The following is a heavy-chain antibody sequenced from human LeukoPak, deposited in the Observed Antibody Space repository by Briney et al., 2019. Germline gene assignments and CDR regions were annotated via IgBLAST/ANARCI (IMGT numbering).Heavy chain of an antibody. Sequence: SETLSLTCTVSGGSISSYYWSWIRQPPGKGLEWIGNIYDRGSTKYNPSLKSRVTISVDTSKNQFSLRLSSVTAADTAVYYCARDLGVMVRAFDIWGQGTMVTVSS. J-gene: IGHJ3*02. V-gene: IGHV4-59*01. D-gene: IGHD5-18*01. CDR2: IYDRGST. CDR3: ARDLGVMVRAFDI. CDR1: GGSISSYY.